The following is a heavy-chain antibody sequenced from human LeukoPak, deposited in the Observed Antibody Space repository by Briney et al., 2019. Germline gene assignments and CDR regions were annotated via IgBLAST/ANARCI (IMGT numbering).Heavy chain of an antibody. V-gene: IGHV3-21*01. CDR1: GFTFSSYS. CDR3: ARVGLYSSGWYGAFDI. J-gene: IGHJ3*02. CDR2: ISSSSSYI. Sequence: GGSLRLSCAASGFTFSSYSMNWVRQAPGKGLEWVSSISSSSSYIYYADSVKGRFTISRDNAKNSLYLQMNSLRAEDTAVYYCARVGLYSSGWYGAFDIWGQGTTVTVSS. D-gene: IGHD6-19*01.